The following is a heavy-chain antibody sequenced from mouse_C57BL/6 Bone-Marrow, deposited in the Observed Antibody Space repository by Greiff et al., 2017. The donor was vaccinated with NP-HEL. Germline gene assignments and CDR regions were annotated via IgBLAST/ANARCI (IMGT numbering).Heavy chain of an antibody. CDR1: GFPITSGYY. Sequence: VQLQESGPGLVKPSQSLFLTCSITGFPITSGYYWIWIRQSPGKPLEWMGYITHSGETFYNPSLQSPISITRETSKNQFFLQLNSVTTEDTAMYYCAGAPFYGSSFAYWGQGTLVTVSA. CDR3: AGAPFYGSSFAY. CDR2: ITHSGET. J-gene: IGHJ3*01. D-gene: IGHD1-1*01. V-gene: IGHV12-3*01.